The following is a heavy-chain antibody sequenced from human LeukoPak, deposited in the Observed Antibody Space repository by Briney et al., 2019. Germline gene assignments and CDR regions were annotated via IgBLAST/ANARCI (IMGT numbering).Heavy chain of an antibody. J-gene: IGHJ4*02. V-gene: IGHV3-11*01. CDR2: ITSSGSTI. D-gene: IGHD3-10*01. Sequence: GGSLRLSCAASGFTFRDYYMTWIRQAPGKGLEWVSYITSSGSTIHYADSVKGRFTISRDNAKDSLFLQMNSLRADDTAIYYCARVISGTYGLDYWGQGTLVT. CDR3: ARVISGTYGLDY. CDR1: GFTFRDYY.